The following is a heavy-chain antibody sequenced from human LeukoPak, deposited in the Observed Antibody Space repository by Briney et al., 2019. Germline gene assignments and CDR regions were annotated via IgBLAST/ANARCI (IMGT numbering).Heavy chain of an antibody. V-gene: IGHV4-39*01. J-gene: IGHJ5*02. CDR2: IYYSGST. CDR1: GGSISSSSYY. Sequence: KASETLSLTCTVSGGSISSSSYYWGWIRQPPGKGLEWIGSIYYSGSTYYNPSLKSRVTISVDTSKNQFSLKLSSVTAADTAVCYCARLAEQWLVQVDPWGQGTLVTVSS. CDR3: ARLAEQWLVQVDP. D-gene: IGHD6-19*01.